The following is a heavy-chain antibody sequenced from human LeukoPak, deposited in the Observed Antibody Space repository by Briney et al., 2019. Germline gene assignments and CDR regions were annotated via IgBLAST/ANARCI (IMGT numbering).Heavy chain of an antibody. CDR1: GGSISSYY. V-gene: IGHV4-59*01. Sequence: PSGTLSLTCTVSGGSISSYYWSWIRQPPGKGLEWIGYIYYSGSTNYNPSLKSRVTISVDTSKNQFSLKLSSVTAADTAVYYCARGPEDGYRPFDYWGQGTLVTVSS. J-gene: IGHJ4*02. CDR3: ARGPEDGYRPFDY. D-gene: IGHD5-24*01. CDR2: IYYSGST.